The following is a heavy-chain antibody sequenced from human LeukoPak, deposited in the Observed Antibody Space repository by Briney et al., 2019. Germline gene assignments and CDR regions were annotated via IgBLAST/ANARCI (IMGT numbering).Heavy chain of an antibody. CDR2: IIPIFGTA. J-gene: IGHJ6*04. V-gene: IGHV1-69*06. D-gene: IGHD3-10*01. CDR3: ARYFFSGSGSCYSPSVYYYGMDV. Sequence: ASVKVSCKASGGTFSSYAISWVRQAPGQGLEWMGGIIPIFGTANYAQKFQGRVTITADKSTSTAYMELSSLRSEDTAVYYCARYFFSGSGSCYSPSVYYYGMDVWGKGTTVTVSS. CDR1: GGTFSSYA.